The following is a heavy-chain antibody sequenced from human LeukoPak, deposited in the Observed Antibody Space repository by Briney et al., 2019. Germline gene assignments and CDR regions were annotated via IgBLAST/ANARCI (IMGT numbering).Heavy chain of an antibody. J-gene: IGHJ4*02. D-gene: IGHD6-13*01. CDR2: IYYSGST. CDR1: GGSISSSSYY. Sequence: SETLSLTCTVSGGSISSSSYYWSWIRQPPGKGLEWIGYIYYSGSTNYNPSLKSRVTISVDTSKNQFSLKLSSVTAADTAVYYCARGRGAAAYWGQGTLVTVSS. CDR3: ARGRGAAAY. V-gene: IGHV4-61*01.